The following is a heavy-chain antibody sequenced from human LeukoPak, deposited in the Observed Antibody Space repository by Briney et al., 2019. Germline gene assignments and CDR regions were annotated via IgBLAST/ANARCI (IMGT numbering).Heavy chain of an antibody. CDR1: GGSFSDYY. V-gene: IGHV4-34*01. CDR2: INHSGST. CDR3: ASRMTRKLDY. Sequence: SETLSLTCAVYGGSFSDYYWSWIRQPPGKGLEWIGEINHSGSTNYNPSLKSRVTISVDTSKNQFSLKLSSVTAADTAVYYCASRMTRKLDYWGQGTLVTVSS. J-gene: IGHJ4*02. D-gene: IGHD4-11*01.